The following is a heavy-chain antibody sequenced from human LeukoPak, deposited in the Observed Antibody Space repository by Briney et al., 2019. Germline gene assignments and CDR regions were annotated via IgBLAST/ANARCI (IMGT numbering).Heavy chain of an antibody. CDR3: ARTYGSSGLGYFDL. V-gene: IGHV4-59*01. D-gene: IGHD6-13*01. Sequence: SETLSLTCTGSGGSISSYYWSWIRQPPGKALEWIGYIYYSGSTNYSPSLKSRLTISVDTSKNQFSLKLSSVTAADTAVYYCARTYGSSGLGYFDLWGRGTLVTVSS. CDR2: IYYSGST. J-gene: IGHJ2*01. CDR1: GGSISSYY.